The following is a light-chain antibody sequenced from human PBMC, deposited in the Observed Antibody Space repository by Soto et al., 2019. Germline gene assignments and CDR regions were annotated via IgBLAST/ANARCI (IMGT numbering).Light chain of an antibody. CDR2: KAS. CDR1: QSISSW. J-gene: IGKJ1*01. Sequence: IQMTQSPSTLSASVGDRVTITCRASQSISSWLAWYQQKPGKAPKLLLYKASSLESGVPSRFSGSGSGTEFTLTISSLQPDDFATYYCQQYNSSPWTFGQGTKVEIK. V-gene: IGKV1-5*03. CDR3: QQYNSSPWT.